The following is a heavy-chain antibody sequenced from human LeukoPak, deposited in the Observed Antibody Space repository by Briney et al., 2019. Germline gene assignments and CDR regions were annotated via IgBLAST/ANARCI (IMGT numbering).Heavy chain of an antibody. V-gene: IGHV3-11*05. D-gene: IGHD6-13*01. J-gene: IGHJ5*02. Sequence: PGGSLRLSCAASGFTFSDYYMSWIRQAPGKGLEWVSYISSSSSYTNYADSVKGRFTISRDNAKNSLYLQMNSLRAEDTAVYYCARASGYSSNWYEGSSWFDPWGQGTLVTVSS. CDR2: ISSSSSYT. CDR3: ARASGYSSNWYEGSSWFDP. CDR1: GFTFSDYY.